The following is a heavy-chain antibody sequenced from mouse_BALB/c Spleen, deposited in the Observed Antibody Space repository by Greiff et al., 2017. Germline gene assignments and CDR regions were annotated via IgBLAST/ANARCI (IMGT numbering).Heavy chain of an antibody. J-gene: IGHJ4*01. CDR1: GFSLTSYG. CDR2: IWRGGST. CDR3: AIKYGNYAMDY. D-gene: IGHD2-10*02. V-gene: IGHV2-5-1*01. Sequence: VQRVESGPSLVQPSQSLSITCTVSGFSLTSYGVHWVRQSPGKGLEWLGVIWRGGSTDYNAAFMSRLSITKDNSKSQVFFKMNSLQADDTAIYYCAIKYGNYAMDYWGQGTSVTVSS.